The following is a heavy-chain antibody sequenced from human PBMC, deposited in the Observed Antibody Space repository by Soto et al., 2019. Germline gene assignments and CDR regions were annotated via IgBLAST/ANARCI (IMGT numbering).Heavy chain of an antibody. CDR1: GFTFSSYA. CDR2: ISSGGGGGT. D-gene: IGHD6-19*01. V-gene: IGHV3-23*01. CDR3: AVGVTVADYFDY. J-gene: IGHJ4*02. Sequence: PGGSLRLSCAASGFTFSSYALYWVRQAPGKGLEWVSVISSGGGGGTYYADSVKGRFTISRDNSKNTLYLQMNSLRAEDTAVYYCAVGVTVADYFDYWGQGTLVTVSS.